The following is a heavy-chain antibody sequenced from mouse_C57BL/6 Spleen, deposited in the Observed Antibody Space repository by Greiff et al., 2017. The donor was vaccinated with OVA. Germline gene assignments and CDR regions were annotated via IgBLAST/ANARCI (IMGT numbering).Heavy chain of an antibody. Sequence: VQLQQPGAELVRPGTSVKLSCKASGYTFTSYWMHWVKQRPGQGLEWIGVIDPSDSYTNYNQKFKGKATLTVDTSSSTAYMQLSSLTSEDSAVYYCARSRDGYLDYWGQGTTLTVSS. CDR3: ARSRDGYLDY. V-gene: IGHV1-59*01. D-gene: IGHD2-3*01. J-gene: IGHJ2*01. CDR2: IDPSDSYT. CDR1: GYTFTSYW.